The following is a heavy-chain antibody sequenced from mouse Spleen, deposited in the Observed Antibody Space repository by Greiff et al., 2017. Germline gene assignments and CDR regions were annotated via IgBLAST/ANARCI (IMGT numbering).Heavy chain of an antibody. D-gene: IGHD1-1*01. J-gene: IGHJ1*01. CDR2: ISSGSSTI. CDR1: GFTFSDYG. CDR3: ARRDYYGSSSHWYFDV. V-gene: IGHV5-17*01. Sequence: EVQRVESGGGLVKPGGSLKLSCAASGFTFSDYGMHWVRQAPEKGLEWVAYISSGSSTIYYADTVKGRFTISRDNAKNTLFLQMTSLRSEDTAMYYCARRDYYGSSSHWYFDVWGAGTTVTVSS.